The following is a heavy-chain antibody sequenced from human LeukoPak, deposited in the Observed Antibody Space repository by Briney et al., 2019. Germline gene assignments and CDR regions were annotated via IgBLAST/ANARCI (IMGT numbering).Heavy chain of an antibody. V-gene: IGHV3-23*01. D-gene: IGHD1-14*01. CDR3: AKDVRTKRPPPEGF. CDR2: ISGSGGST. Sequence: GGSLRLSCAASRFTFSTYAMSWVRQAPGKGLEWVSTISGSGGSTYYADSVKGRFTISRDNSKNTLFLQMNSLRVDDTAVYYCAKDVRTKRPPPEGFWGQGTLVTVSS. J-gene: IGHJ4*02. CDR1: RFTFSTYA.